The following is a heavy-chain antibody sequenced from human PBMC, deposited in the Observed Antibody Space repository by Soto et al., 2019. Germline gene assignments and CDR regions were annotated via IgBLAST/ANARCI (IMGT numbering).Heavy chain of an antibody. J-gene: IGHJ6*03. CDR1: GDTFSSYA. Sequence: SVKVSCKTSGDTFSSYAISWVRQAPGQGLEWMGGIIPIFGTANYAQKFQGRVTMTTDTSTSTVYMELSSLRSEDTAVYYCARDKRGYSGYDFSFAYYYYMDVWGKGTTVTVSS. CDR2: IIPIFGTA. V-gene: IGHV1-69*05. D-gene: IGHD5-12*01. CDR3: ARDKRGYSGYDFSFAYYYYMDV.